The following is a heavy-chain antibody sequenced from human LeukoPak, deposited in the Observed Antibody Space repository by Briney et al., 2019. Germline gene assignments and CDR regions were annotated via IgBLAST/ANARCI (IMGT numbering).Heavy chain of an antibody. Sequence: PGGSLRLSCAGSGFTVSTNFMSWVRQAPGKGLGWVSTLYNDAFGSTTYYADSVTGRSTISRDNSQNTLSLQMSSLTAEDTAMYYCARDLGGGGLHYFDYWGRGTLVTVSS. V-gene: IGHV3-53*01. J-gene: IGHJ4*02. CDR2: LYNDAFGSTT. CDR3: ARDLGGGGLHYFDY. D-gene: IGHD3-16*01. CDR1: GFTVSTNF.